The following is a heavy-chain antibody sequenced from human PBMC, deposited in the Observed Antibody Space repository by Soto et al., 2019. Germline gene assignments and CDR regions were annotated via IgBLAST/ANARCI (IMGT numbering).Heavy chain of an antibody. CDR3: ARDLGRGA. D-gene: IGHD1-26*01. CDR1: GLTLSDYY. Sequence: EVQLVESGGGSVQPGGSLRLSCAASGLTLSDYYMDWVRQAPGKGLEWVGRSRNKANSYTTQYAASVQGRFTISRDDSKNSMYLQMNSLKIEDTAVYYCARDLGRGAWGQGTLVTVSS. V-gene: IGHV3-72*01. J-gene: IGHJ5*02. CDR2: SRNKANSYTT.